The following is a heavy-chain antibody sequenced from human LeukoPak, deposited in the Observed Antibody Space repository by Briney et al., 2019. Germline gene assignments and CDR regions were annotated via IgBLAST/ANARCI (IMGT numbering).Heavy chain of an antibody. Sequence: PGGSLRLSCAASGFTFDDHGMIWVRQVPGKGLQWVAGINWNGGSTGYADSVKGQFTISRDNAKNSLYLQMNSLRAEDTALYYCAKDIAAAGFYFDYWGQGTLVTVSS. J-gene: IGHJ4*02. D-gene: IGHD6-13*01. V-gene: IGHV3-20*04. CDR1: GFTFDDHG. CDR2: INWNGGST. CDR3: AKDIAAAGFYFDY.